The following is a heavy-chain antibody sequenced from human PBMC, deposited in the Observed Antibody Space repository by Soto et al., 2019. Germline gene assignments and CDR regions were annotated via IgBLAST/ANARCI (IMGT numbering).Heavy chain of an antibody. CDR3: AKDTRGIVGATAAENAFDI. D-gene: IGHD1-26*01. Sequence: GGSLRLSCAASGFTFSSYGMHWVRQAPGKGLEWVAVISYDGSNKYYADSVKGRFTISRDNSKNTLYLQMNSLRAEDTAVYYCAKDTRGIVGATAAENAFDIWGQGTMVTVSS. V-gene: IGHV3-30*18. CDR2: ISYDGSNK. J-gene: IGHJ3*02. CDR1: GFTFSSYG.